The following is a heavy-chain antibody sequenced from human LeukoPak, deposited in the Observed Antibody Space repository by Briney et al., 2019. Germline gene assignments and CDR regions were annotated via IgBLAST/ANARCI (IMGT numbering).Heavy chain of an antibody. CDR3: ARDLCSGGRCSDY. V-gene: IGHV3-48*03. D-gene: IGHD2-15*01. Sequence: GGSLKLSCAASGFTFSSYEMNWVRQAPGKGLEWISYISSSGSTIYYAGSVKGRFTISRDNDKNSLYLQMDSLRAEDTAVYYWARDLCSGGRCSDYWGQGSLVTVSS. J-gene: IGHJ4*02. CDR2: ISSSGSTI. CDR1: GFTFSSYE.